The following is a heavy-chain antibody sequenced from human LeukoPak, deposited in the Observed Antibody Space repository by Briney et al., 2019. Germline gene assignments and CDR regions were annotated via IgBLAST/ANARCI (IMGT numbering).Heavy chain of an antibody. CDR3: AREEDGHYYYMDV. CDR1: GFTFSSYS. CDR2: ISSSSSYI. Sequence: GGSLRLSCAASGFTFSSYSMNWVREAPGKGLEWVSSISSSSSYIYYADSVKGRFTISRDNVKNSLYLQMNSLRAEDTAVYYCAREEDGHYYYMDVWGKGTTVTVSS. J-gene: IGHJ6*03. V-gene: IGHV3-21*01.